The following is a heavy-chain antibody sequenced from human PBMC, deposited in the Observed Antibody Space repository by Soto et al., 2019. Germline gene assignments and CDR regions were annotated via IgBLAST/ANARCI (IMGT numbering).Heavy chain of an antibody. Sequence: QVQLQESGPGLVKPSQTLSLTCTVSGGSISSGGYYWSWIRQHPGKGLEWIGYIYYSGSTYYNPSLKSRVTISVDTSKNQFSRKLSSVTAADTAVHYCARVVAGPHLRYFDYWGQGTLVTVSS. V-gene: IGHV4-31*03. D-gene: IGHD6-19*01. CDR2: IYYSGST. CDR3: ARVVAGPHLRYFDY. J-gene: IGHJ4*02. CDR1: GGSISSGGYY.